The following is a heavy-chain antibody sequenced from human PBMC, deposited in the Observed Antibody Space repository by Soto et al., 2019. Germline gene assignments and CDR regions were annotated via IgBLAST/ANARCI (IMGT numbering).Heavy chain of an antibody. V-gene: IGHV3-23*01. CDR2: ISRSGDST. D-gene: IGHD6-19*01. CDR3: AKTDKFNPQSSGWANRFDY. Sequence: EVQLLESGGGLVQPGGSLGLSCAASGFTFSSYAMTWVRQAPGKGLEWVSTISRSGDSTYYRDSVKGRFTISRDNSKNTVYLQMNSLTAEDTAGYYCAKTDKFNPQSSGWANRFDYWGQGTRVTVSS. CDR1: GFTFSSYA. J-gene: IGHJ4*02.